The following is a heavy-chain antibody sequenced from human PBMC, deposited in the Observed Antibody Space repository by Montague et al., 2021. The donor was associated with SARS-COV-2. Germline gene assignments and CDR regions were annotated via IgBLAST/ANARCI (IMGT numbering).Heavy chain of an antibody. CDR2: IYSGGIT. CDR3: ARDHPVRGSDY. CDR1: GFTVSINY. Sequence: SLRLSCAASGFTVSINYMIWVRQAPGKGLDFFSVIYSGGITYYADSVKGRFTISRHNSKNTLYLQMNSLRAEDTAVYYCARDHPVRGSDYWGQGTMVTVSS. J-gene: IGHJ4*02. D-gene: IGHD3-10*01. V-gene: IGHV3-53*04.